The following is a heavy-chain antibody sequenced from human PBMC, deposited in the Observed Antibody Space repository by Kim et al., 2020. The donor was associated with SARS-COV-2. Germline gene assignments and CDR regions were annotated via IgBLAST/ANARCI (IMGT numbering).Heavy chain of an antibody. CDR3: ARVIVLVPGSSAHFDY. CDR1: GFTFNRYW. CDR2: IKEDGSEE. Sequence: GGSLRLSCAASGFTFNRYWMSWIRQTPGKGLERVAYIKEDGSEEYYVDSVKGRFSISRDNAKNSLFLQMDRLRAEDTAIYYCARVIVLVPGSSAHFDYWGEGPLATVSS. V-gene: IGHV3-7*01. D-gene: IGHD2-2*01. J-gene: IGHJ4*02.